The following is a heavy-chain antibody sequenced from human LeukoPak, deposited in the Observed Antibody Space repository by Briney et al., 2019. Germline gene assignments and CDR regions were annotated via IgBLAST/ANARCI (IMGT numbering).Heavy chain of an antibody. Sequence: GGSLRLSCVASGFVFHDHGMTWVRQAPGKGLEWVAGINWNGGSTGYADSVKGRFTISRDNAKNSLYMQMNSLRAEDTALYRCARGDSSGWYFDFWGQGTLVTVSS. V-gene: IGHV3-20*01. J-gene: IGHJ4*02. D-gene: IGHD6-19*01. CDR2: INWNGGST. CDR3: ARGDSSGWYFDF. CDR1: GFVFHDHG.